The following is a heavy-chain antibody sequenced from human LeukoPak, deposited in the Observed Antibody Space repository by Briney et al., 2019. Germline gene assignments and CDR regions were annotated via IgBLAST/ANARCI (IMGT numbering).Heavy chain of an antibody. Sequence: GGSLRLSCAASGFTFNIYWMHWVRQAPGKGLEWVSSISSSSSYIYYADSVKGRFTISRDNAKNSLYLQMNSLRAEDTAVYYCARDSSSPYYYYYYMDVWGKGTTVTVSS. V-gene: IGHV3-21*01. CDR3: ARDSSSPYYYYYYMDV. CDR1: GFTFNIYW. D-gene: IGHD6-13*01. J-gene: IGHJ6*03. CDR2: ISSSSSYI.